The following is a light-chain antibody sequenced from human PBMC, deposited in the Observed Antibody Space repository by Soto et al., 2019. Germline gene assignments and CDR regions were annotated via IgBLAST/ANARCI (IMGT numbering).Light chain of an antibody. CDR2: AAS. V-gene: IGKV1-27*01. CDR1: QGISNY. CDR3: QKYNCAPVT. Sequence: DIQMTQSPSSLSASVGDRVTITCRASQGISNYLAWYQQKPGKVPKLLLYAASTLHSGVPSRFSGSGADTDFTLTISSLQSEDVETDYCQKYNCAPVTFGPGTKVDIK. J-gene: IGKJ3*01.